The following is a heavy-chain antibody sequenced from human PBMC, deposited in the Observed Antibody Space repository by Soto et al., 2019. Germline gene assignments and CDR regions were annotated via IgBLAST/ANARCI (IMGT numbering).Heavy chain of an antibody. J-gene: IGHJ6*02. CDR1: GYRFTGYY. D-gene: IGHD3-10*01. Sequence: ASVKLSCKASGYRFTGYYMHWVRQAPGQGLEWMGWINPNSGGTNYAQKFQGWVTMTTDTSTSTAYMELRSLRSDDTAVYYCARVIYGSGSYWYYYGMDVWGQGTTVTVSS. V-gene: IGHV1-2*04. CDR2: INPNSGGT. CDR3: ARVIYGSGSYWYYYGMDV.